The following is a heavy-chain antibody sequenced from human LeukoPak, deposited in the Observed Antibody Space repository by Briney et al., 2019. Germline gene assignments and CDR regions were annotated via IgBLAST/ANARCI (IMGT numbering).Heavy chain of an antibody. D-gene: IGHD3-22*01. CDR3: ARDSYYDSSGYNDAFDI. CDR2: INPNSGGT. CDR1: GYTFTGYY. Sequence: GASVKVSCKASGYTFTGYYMHWVRQAPGQGLEWMGWINPNSGGTNYAQKFQGRVTMTRDTSISTAYMELSRLRSDDTAVYYCARDSYYDSSGYNDAFDIWGQGTMVTVSS. J-gene: IGHJ3*02. V-gene: IGHV1-2*02.